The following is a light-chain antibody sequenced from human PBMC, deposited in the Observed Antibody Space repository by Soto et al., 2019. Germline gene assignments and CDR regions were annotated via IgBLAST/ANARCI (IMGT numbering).Light chain of an antibody. J-gene: IGKJ1*01. V-gene: IGKV3-15*01. CDR1: QSGKNN. Sequence: EIVMTQSPATLFVSPGGGATLSCRASQSGKNNLAWYQEKPGQGPRLLIYGASTRATGIPARFSGSGSGTEFSLTISSLQSEDFAVYYCQQYDNWPPWTFGQGTKVEIK. CDR2: GAS. CDR3: QQYDNWPPWT.